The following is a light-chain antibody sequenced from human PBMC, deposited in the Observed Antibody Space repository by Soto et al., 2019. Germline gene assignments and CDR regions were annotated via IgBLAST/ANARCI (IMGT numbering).Light chain of an antibody. CDR2: AS. CDR1: QSVSDSY. J-gene: IGKJ3*01. CDR3: QHYGTSAL. Sequence: EIVLTQSPGTLSLSPGERATLSCRASQSVSDSYLAWYQQKPGQAPRLLIYASSRATGIPDRFSGSGSGTAFTLTISRLEPEDFAVYYCQHYGTSALFGPGTTLDIK. V-gene: IGKV3-20*01.